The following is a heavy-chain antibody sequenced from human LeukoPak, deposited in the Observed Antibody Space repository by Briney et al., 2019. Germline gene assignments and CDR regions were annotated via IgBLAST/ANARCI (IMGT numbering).Heavy chain of an antibody. V-gene: IGHV4-59*12. CDR3: ARGYGDNSGAFDI. Sequence: SEALSLTCTVSGGSISSYYWSWIRQPPGKGLEYIGYVYYSGSTDYNPSLKSRVTISLDRSKNQFSLRLSSVTAADTAVYFCARGYGDNSGAFDIWGQGTLVTVSS. D-gene: IGHD4-23*01. J-gene: IGHJ3*02. CDR2: VYYSGST. CDR1: GGSISSYY.